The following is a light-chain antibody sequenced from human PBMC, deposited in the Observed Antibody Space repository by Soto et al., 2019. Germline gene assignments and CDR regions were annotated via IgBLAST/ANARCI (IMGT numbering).Light chain of an antibody. CDR3: QQSYSTLIT. V-gene: IGKV1-39*01. Sequence: DIQMTQSPSSLSASVEDRVTITCRASQSISSYLNWYQQKPGKAPKLLIYAASSLQSGVPSRFSGSGSGTDFTLTISSLQPEDFATYYCQQSYSTLITFGGGTKVDIK. CDR2: AAS. J-gene: IGKJ4*01. CDR1: QSISSY.